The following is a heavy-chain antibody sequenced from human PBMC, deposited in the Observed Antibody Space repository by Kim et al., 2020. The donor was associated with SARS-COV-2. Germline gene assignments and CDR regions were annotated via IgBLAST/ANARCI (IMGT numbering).Heavy chain of an antibody. J-gene: IGHJ6*02. CDR1: GYSFTTYA. Sequence: ASVKVSCKASGYSFTTYAMNWVRQAPGQGLEWLGWINTYTGNPTYAQGFTGRFVLSLDTSTSTTYLQISSLKAEDTAVYYCARGGFSDVWGQGTTVTVSS. CDR3: ARGGFSDV. D-gene: IGHD3-16*01. V-gene: IGHV7-4-1*02. CDR2: INTYTGNP.